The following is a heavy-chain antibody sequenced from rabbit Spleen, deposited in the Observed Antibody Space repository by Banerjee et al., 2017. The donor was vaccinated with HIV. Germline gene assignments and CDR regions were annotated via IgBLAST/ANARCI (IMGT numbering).Heavy chain of an antibody. D-gene: IGHD4-2*01. V-gene: IGHV1S45*01. CDR2: IYAGYSGST. J-gene: IGHJ6*01. CDR1: GFDFSSYG. CDR3: AREVDGDYGMDL. Sequence: QEQLVESGGGLVQPGGSLKLSCKASGFDFSSYGVSWVRQAPGKGLEWIACIYAGYSGSTYYASWAKGRFTISKTSSTTVTLQMTSLTAADTATYFCAREVDGDYGMDLWGPGTLVTVS.